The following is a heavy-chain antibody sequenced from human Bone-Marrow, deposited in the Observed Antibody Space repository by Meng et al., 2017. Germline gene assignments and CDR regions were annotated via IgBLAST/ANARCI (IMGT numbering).Heavy chain of an antibody. CDR3: AREGGPDKWFDP. V-gene: IGHV1-2*02. D-gene: IGHD2-15*01. Sequence: QVRLVQSGAGGKKPGASVTVSCKASGYTFTGYYIHWVRQAPGQGLEWMGWLNPNGGGTYYAQQFQGRVTMTRDTSINTAYLELSRLTSADTAVYYCAREGGPDKWFDPWGQGTLVTVSS. J-gene: IGHJ5*02. CDR1: GYTFTGYY. CDR2: LNPNGGGT.